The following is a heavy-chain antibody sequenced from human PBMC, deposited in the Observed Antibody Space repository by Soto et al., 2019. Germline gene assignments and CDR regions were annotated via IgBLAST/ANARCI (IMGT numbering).Heavy chain of an antibody. V-gene: IGHV1-18*01. J-gene: IGHJ3*02. CDR2: ISAYNGNT. CDR1: GYTFTSYG. D-gene: IGHD2-2*01. CDR3: ARAILVVVPAASIGAFDI. Sequence: QVQLVQSGAEVKKPGASVKVSCKASGYTFTSYGISWVRQAPGQGLEWMGWISAYNGNTNYAQKLQGRVTMTTDTSTSTAYVELRSLGSDDTAVYYCARAILVVVPAASIGAFDIWGQGKMVTVSS.